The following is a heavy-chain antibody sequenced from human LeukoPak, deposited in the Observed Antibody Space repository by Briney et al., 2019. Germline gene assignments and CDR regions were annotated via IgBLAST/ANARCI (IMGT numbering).Heavy chain of an antibody. J-gene: IGHJ6*03. CDR2: IKQDGSEK. CDR1: GFTFSSYE. D-gene: IGHD6-6*01. V-gene: IGHV3-7*01. CDR3: ARENRNSSSPLRTKMGYYYYYYMDV. Sequence: GGSLRLSCAASGFTFSSYEMNWVRQAPGKGLEWVANIKQDGSEKYYVDSVKGRFTISRDNAKNSLYLQMNSLRAEDTAVYYCARENRNSSSPLRTKMGYYYYYYMDVWGKGTTVTVSS.